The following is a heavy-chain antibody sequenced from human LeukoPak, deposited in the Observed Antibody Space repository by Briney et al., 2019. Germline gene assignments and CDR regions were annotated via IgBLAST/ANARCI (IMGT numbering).Heavy chain of an antibody. CDR1: GGSISSGGYY. D-gene: IGHD6-19*01. V-gene: IGHV4-61*08. CDR3: ARHAGYSSGWYGIDAFDI. CDR2: IYYSGST. J-gene: IGHJ3*02. Sequence: PSQTLSLTCTVSGGSISSGGYYWSWIRQPPGKGLEWIGYIYYSGSTNYNPSLKSRVTISVDTSKNQFSLKLSSVTAADTAVYYCARHAGYSSGWYGIDAFDIWGQGTMVTVSS.